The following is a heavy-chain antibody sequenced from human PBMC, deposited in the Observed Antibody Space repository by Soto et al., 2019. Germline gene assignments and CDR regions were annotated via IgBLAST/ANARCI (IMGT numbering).Heavy chain of an antibody. D-gene: IGHD3-22*01. CDR3: ARWGYDYDSSGYHALDMDV. CDR2: IIPILGIA. J-gene: IGHJ6*02. Sequence: QVQLVQSGAEVKKPGSSVKVSCKASGGTFSSYTISWVRQAPGQGLEWMGRIIPILGIANYAQKFQGRVRITADKSTSTAYMALSSLRSEGTAVYCCARWGYDYDSSGYHALDMDVWGQGTTVTVSS. V-gene: IGHV1-69*02. CDR1: GGTFSSYT.